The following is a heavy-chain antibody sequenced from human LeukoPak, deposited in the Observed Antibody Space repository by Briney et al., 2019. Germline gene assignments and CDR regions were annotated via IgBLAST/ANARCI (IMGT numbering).Heavy chain of an antibody. J-gene: IGHJ4*02. CDR1: GFTFDDYG. V-gene: IGHV3-20*04. Sequence: GGSLRLSCAASGFTFDDYGMSWVRQAPGKGLEWVSGINWNGGSTGYADSVKGRFTISRDNSKNTLYLQMNSLRAEDTAVYYCARGNTYYYGLGSYLFWGQGTLVTVSS. CDR2: INWNGGST. D-gene: IGHD3-10*01. CDR3: ARGNTYYYGLGSYLF.